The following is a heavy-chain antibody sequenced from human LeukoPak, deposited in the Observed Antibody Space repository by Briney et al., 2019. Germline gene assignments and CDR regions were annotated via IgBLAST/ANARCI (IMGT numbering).Heavy chain of an antibody. D-gene: IGHD3-22*01. J-gene: IGHJ3*02. CDR3: ASLRITMIVVVTDAFDI. CDR1: GGSFSGYY. CDR2: IYYSGST. Sequence: SETLSLTCAVYGGSFSGYYWGWIRQPPGKGLEWIGSIYYSGSTYYNPSLKSRVTISVDTSKNQFSLKLSSVTAADTAVYYCASLRITMIVVVTDAFDIWGQGTMVTVSS. V-gene: IGHV4-39*01.